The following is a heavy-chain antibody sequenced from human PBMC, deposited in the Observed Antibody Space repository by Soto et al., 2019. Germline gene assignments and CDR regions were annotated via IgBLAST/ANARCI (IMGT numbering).Heavy chain of an antibody. D-gene: IGHD3-3*01. CDR1: GFSLSTSGVG. V-gene: IGHV2-5*02. CDR2: IYWDDDK. J-gene: IGHJ5*02. Sequence: QITLKESGPTLVKPTQTLTLTCTFSGFSLSTSGVGVGWIRQPPGKALEWLALIYWDDDKRYSPSLKSRLTNPKDTSKTQVVLTMTNMDPVDTATYYCAHVTLTIFGVVTPFDPWGQGTLVTVSS. CDR3: AHVTLTIFGVVTPFDP.